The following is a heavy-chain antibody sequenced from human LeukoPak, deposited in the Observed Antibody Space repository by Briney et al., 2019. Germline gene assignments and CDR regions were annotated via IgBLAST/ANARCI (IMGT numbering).Heavy chain of an antibody. J-gene: IGHJ4*02. V-gene: IGHV1-69*05. D-gene: IGHD2-8*01. CDR3: ARTRDGYCTNGVCPLNY. CDR2: IIPIFGTA. Sequence: SVKVSCKASGGTFSSYAISWVRQAPGQGLEWMGGIIPIFGTANYAQKFQGRVTITTDESTSTAYMELSSLRSEDTAVYYCARTRDGYCTNGVCPLNYWGQGTMVTVSS. CDR1: GGTFSSYA.